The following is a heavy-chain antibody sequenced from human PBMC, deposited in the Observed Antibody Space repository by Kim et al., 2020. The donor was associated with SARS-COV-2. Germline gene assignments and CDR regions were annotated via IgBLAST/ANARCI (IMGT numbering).Heavy chain of an antibody. V-gene: IGHV1-8*01. J-gene: IGHJ6*01. CDR2: MNPNSGNT. CDR1: GYTFTSYD. CDR3: AVLKITMVRGVGFWEGNYYGMVV. Sequence: ASVKVSCKASGYTFTSYDINWVRQATGQGLEWMGWMNPNSGNTGYAQKFQGRVTMTRNTSISTAYMELSSLRSEDTAVYYCAVLKITMVRGVGFWEGNYYGMVVWGQGTTVTVSS. D-gene: IGHD3-10*01.